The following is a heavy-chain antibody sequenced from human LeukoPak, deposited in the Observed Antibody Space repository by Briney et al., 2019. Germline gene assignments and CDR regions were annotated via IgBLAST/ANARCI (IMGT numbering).Heavy chain of an antibody. CDR1: EFIVSSNY. V-gene: IGHV3-53*01. D-gene: IGHD1-26*01. CDR3: ASSGNYYPYLLDY. CDR2: LYSGGST. Sequence: GGSLRLSCAASEFIVSSNYMSWVRQAPGKGLEWVSVLYSGGSTYYADSVKGRFTISRDNSKSTLYLQMNSLRAEDTAVYYCASSGNYYPYLLDYWSQGTLDTVSS. J-gene: IGHJ4*02.